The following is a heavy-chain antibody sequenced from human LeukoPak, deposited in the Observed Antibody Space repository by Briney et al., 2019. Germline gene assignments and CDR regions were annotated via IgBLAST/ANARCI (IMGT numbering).Heavy chain of an antibody. CDR2: IYYSGST. Sequence: SSETLSLTCTVSGGSISSYYWSWIRQPPGKGLEWIGYIYYSGSTNYNPSLKSRVTISVDTSKNQFSLKLSSVTAADTAVYYCASEGAAATYYFDYWGQGTLGTVSS. D-gene: IGHD6-13*01. V-gene: IGHV4-59*08. CDR3: ASEGAAATYYFDY. CDR1: GGSISSYY. J-gene: IGHJ4*02.